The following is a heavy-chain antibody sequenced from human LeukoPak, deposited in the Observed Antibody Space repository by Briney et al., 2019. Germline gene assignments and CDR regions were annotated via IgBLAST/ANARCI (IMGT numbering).Heavy chain of an antibody. CDR2: INWNGGST. Sequence: GGSLRLSCAVSGFTFDEYAMSWVRQAPGKGLEWVSGINWNGGSTGYADSVKGRFTISRDNAKNSLYLQMNSLRAEDTALYYCARVLEEGRTYFVNDAFDIWGQGTMVTVSS. D-gene: IGHD1-26*01. V-gene: IGHV3-20*04. CDR1: GFTFDEYA. CDR3: ARVLEEGRTYFVNDAFDI. J-gene: IGHJ3*02.